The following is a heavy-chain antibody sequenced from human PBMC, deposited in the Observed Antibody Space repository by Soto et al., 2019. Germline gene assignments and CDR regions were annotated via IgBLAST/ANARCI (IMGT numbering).Heavy chain of an antibody. V-gene: IGHV3-73*02. J-gene: IGHJ5*01. CDR2: IRNKANSDAT. Sequence: EVQLVESGGGLVQPGGSLKLSCATSGFTFSGSAIHWVRQASGKGLEWVGRIRNKANSDATAYAESVKGRFTISRDDSKNTAYLQMNSLKTEDTAVYYCTRPGYSSGWYDSWGQGTLVTVSS. CDR1: GFTFSGSA. CDR3: TRPGYSSGWYDS. D-gene: IGHD6-19*01.